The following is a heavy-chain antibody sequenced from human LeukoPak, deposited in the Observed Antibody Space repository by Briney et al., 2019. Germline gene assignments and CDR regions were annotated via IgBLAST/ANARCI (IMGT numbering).Heavy chain of an antibody. D-gene: IGHD1-1*01. Sequence: GGSLRLSCGASGFIFSDYYMSWIRQAPGKGLEWISYISSSGTPKYYADSVKGRFTISRDNAKKSQFLQMNSLRDEDTAVYYCVRDDGHHWFDFWGQGTLVTVSS. CDR3: VRDDGHHWFDF. V-gene: IGHV3-11*01. J-gene: IGHJ4*02. CDR2: ISSSGTPK. CDR1: GFIFSDYY.